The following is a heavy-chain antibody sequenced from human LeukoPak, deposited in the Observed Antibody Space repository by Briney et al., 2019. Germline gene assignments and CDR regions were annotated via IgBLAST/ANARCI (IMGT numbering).Heavy chain of an antibody. V-gene: IGHV1-18*01. Sequence: ASVTVSCKASGYTFTNYGISWGRHAHGQGIERMGWISAYNGNTNYAQNPQGRVTITTEKSTSKHYMQQRSPRAAATAVYYCARDSEGYYDYIWGTYSVPRAYYWGQGTLVTVSS. CDR1: GYTFTNYG. CDR3: ARDSEGYYDYIWGTYSVPRAYY. CDR2: ISAYNGNT. D-gene: IGHD3-16*01. J-gene: IGHJ4*02.